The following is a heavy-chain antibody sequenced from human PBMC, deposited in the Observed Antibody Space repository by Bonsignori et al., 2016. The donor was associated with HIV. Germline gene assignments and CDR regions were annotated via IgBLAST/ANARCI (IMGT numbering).Heavy chain of an antibody. Sequence: VRQAPGKGLEWVSYISSSGSTTYYADSVKGRFTVSRDNAKNLLYLQMNSLRAEDTAVYYCARDPGSCADDCYYYYYHYMDVWGEGTTVTVSS. D-gene: IGHD2-21*01. CDR2: ISSSGSTT. CDR3: ARDPGSCADDCYYYYYHYMDV. J-gene: IGHJ6*03. V-gene: IGHV3-48*03.